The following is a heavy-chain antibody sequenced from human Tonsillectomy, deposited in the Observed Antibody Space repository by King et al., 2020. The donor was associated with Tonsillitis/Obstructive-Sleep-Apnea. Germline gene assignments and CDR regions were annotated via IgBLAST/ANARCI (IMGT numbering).Heavy chain of an antibody. CDR3: ARITGQLPLTIFGVVTTFGGDDAFDI. J-gene: IGHJ3*02. D-gene: IGHD3-3*01. CDR2: IFSNDEK. V-gene: IGHV2-26*01. Sequence: VTLKESGPVLVKPTETLTLTCTVSGFSLSNARMGVSWIRQPPGKALEWLAHIFSNDEKSYSTSLKSRLTISKYTSKRQVVLTMTNMDPVDTATYNCARITGQLPLTIFGVVTTFGGDDAFDIWGQGTMVTVSS. CDR1: GFSLSNARMG.